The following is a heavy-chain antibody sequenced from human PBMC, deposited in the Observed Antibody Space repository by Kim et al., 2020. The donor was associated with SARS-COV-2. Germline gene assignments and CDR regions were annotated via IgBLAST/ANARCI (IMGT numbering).Heavy chain of an antibody. J-gene: IGHJ6*02. D-gene: IGHD5-18*01. CDR2: IYPGDSDT. CDR3: ARQGSTAMVTYYYYYGMDV. V-gene: IGHV5-51*01. Sequence: GESLKISCKGSGYSFTSYSIGWVRQMPGKGLEWMGIIYPGDSDTRYSPSFQGQVTISADKSISTAYLQWSSLKASDTAMYYCARQGSTAMVTYYYYYGMDVWGQGTTVTVSS. CDR1: GYSFTSYS.